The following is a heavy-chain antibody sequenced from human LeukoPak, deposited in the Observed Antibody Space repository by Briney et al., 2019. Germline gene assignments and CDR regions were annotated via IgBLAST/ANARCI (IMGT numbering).Heavy chain of an antibody. Sequence: SETLSLSCHVSGGSISSGNYYWGWIRQPPGKGLEWIGSMYHRGNTYYNPSLKSRVTISIDTSKNQLSLKLNSLTAADTAVYYCARGQYDYGDYYFDYWGQGTLVTVSS. D-gene: IGHD4-17*01. CDR3: ARGQYDYGDYYFDY. J-gene: IGHJ4*02. CDR1: GGSISSGNYY. V-gene: IGHV4-39*07. CDR2: MYHRGNT.